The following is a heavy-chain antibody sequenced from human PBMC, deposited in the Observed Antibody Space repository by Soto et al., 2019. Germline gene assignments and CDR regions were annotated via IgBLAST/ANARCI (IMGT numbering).Heavy chain of an antibody. V-gene: IGHV4-4*02. CDR3: ARDAELTGEAARFDY. CDR1: GDSIGSNVW. D-gene: IGHD1-1*01. J-gene: IGHJ4*02. CDR2: VYHNGLT. Sequence: SETLSLTCDVSGDSIGSNVWWSWVRQPPGKGLEWIGEVYHNGLTDYNPSLRGRATMSADMSKNQFSLRVTYVTDADTAIYYCARDAELTGEAARFDYWGQGDLVTVSS.